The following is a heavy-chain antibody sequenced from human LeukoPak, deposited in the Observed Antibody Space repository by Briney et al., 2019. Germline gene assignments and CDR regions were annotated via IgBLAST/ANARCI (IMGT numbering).Heavy chain of an antibody. CDR1: GFTFSDYS. Sequence: GGSLRLSCAASGFTFSDYSMNWVRQAPGKGLEWVSSISSSSSYIYYADSVKGRFTISRDNAKNSLYLQMNSLRAEDTAVYYCARGSEWELLSCDYWGQGTLVTVSS. CDR3: ARGSEWELLSCDY. CDR2: ISSSSSYI. V-gene: IGHV3-21*06. J-gene: IGHJ4*02. D-gene: IGHD1-26*01.